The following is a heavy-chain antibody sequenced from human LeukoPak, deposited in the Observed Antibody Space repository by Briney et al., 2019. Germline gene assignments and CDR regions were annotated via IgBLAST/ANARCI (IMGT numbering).Heavy chain of an antibody. CDR2: INHSGST. J-gene: IGHJ6*02. CDR3: ARVPIQLWFGYGMDV. D-gene: IGHD5-18*01. V-gene: IGHV4-34*01. Sequence: PSETLSLTCAVYGGSFSGYYWSWIRQPPGKGLEWIGEINHSGSTNYNPSPKSRVTISVDTSKNQFSLKLSSVTAADTAVYYCARVPIQLWFGYGMDVWGQGTTVTVSS. CDR1: GGSFSGYY.